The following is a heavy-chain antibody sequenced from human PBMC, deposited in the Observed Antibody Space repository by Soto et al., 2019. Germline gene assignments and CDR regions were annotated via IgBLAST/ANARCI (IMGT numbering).Heavy chain of an antibody. CDR2: IWYDGSNK. D-gene: IGHD3-16*01. CDR3: ARDRSNGIDY. Sequence: QVQLVESGGGVVQPGRSLRLSCAASGFTCSSYGMHWVRQAPGTGLEWVAVIWYDGSNKYYADSVKGRFTISRDNSKNALYLQMNTLRAEDTAVYYCARDRSNGIDYWGQGNLVTVSS. V-gene: IGHV3-33*01. CDR1: GFTCSSYG. J-gene: IGHJ4*02.